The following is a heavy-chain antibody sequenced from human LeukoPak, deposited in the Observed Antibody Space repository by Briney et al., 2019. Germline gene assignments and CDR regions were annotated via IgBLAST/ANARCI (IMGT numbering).Heavy chain of an antibody. D-gene: IGHD1-14*01. CDR1: GFTFSSYG. CDR3: LTPAGWVNY. Sequence: GGSLRLSCAASGFTFSSYGMHWVRQAPGKGLEWVAVIWYDGSNKYYADSVKGRFTISRDNSKNTLSLQMNSLRAEDTAVYYCLTPAGWVNYWGQETLVTVSS. J-gene: IGHJ4*02. CDR2: IWYDGSNK. V-gene: IGHV3-33*01.